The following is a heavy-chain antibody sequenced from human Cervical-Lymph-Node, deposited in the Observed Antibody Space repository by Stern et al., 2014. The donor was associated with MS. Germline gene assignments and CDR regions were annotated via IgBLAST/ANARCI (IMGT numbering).Heavy chain of an antibody. CDR2: IYPGDSDT. D-gene: IGHD3-22*01. CDR1: GYSFSSHW. Sequence: VQLVQSGAEVKKSGESLKISCKGAGYSFSSHWIAWVRQKPGKGLEWMGIIYPGDSDTRHSPSFQGHVSISVDKSRSTAYLQWSSLTDSDTAIYYCARQGNYHDSHAFDIWGQGTMVIVSS. J-gene: IGHJ3*02. CDR3: ARQGNYHDSHAFDI. V-gene: IGHV5-51*01.